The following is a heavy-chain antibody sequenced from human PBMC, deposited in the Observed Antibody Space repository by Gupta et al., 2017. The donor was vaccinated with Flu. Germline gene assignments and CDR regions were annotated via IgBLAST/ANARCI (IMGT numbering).Heavy chain of an antibody. V-gene: IGHV1-69*08. CDR2: IIPILGIA. Sequence: QVQLVQSGAEVKKPGSSVKVSCKASGGTFSSYTISWVRQAPGQGLEWMGRIIPILGIANYAQKFQGRVTITADKSTSTAYMELSSLRSEDTAVYYCARDQVPDDGMDVWGQGTTVTVSS. J-gene: IGHJ6*02. CDR3: ARDQVPDDGMDV. CDR1: GGTFSSYT.